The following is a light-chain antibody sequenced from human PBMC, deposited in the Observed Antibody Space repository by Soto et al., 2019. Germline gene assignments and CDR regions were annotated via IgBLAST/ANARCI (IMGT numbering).Light chain of an antibody. Sequence: DIQMTQSPSSLSASVGDRVTITCQASQDIRNSLNWYQQKPGKAPKLLIYDASNLQTGVPSRFSGSGSGTDFTFTISSLQPEDIATYYCQQYDNRLTFGGGTKVEIK. J-gene: IGKJ4*01. CDR1: QDIRNS. V-gene: IGKV1-33*01. CDR3: QQYDNRLT. CDR2: DAS.